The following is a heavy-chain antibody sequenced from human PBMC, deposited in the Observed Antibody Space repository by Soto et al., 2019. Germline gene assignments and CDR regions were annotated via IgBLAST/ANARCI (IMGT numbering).Heavy chain of an antibody. V-gene: IGHV1-18*01. Sequence: QVKLVQPGAEVKKPGASVKVSCKASGYTFTRSGICWVRQAPGQGLEWMGWISTYNGDTNYAQTFQGRVTMTTDTSTSTVHMEVRSLRSDDTAVYYCAREGVAPYYYYGMDVWGQGTPVTVSS. D-gene: IGHD5-12*01. CDR1: GYTFTRSG. J-gene: IGHJ6*02. CDR3: AREGVAPYYYYGMDV. CDR2: ISTYNGDT.